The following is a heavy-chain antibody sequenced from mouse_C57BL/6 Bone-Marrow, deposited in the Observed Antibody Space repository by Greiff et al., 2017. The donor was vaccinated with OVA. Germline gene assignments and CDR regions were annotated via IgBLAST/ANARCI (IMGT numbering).Heavy chain of an antibody. V-gene: IGHV1-72*01. CDR3: AITTVVAPYYAMDY. CDR1: GYTFTSYW. CDR2: IDPTSGGT. D-gene: IGHD1-1*01. Sequence: QVQLQQPGAELVKPGASVKLSCKASGYTFTSYWLHWVKQRPGRGLAWIGRIDPTSGGTNYNEKFKSQATLTVDKPSSTAYMQLSSLTSEDSAVYYGAITTVVAPYYAMDYWGQGTSVTVSA. J-gene: IGHJ4*01.